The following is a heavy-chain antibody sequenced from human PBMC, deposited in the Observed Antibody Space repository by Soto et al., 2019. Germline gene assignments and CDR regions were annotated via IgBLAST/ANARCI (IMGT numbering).Heavy chain of an antibody. J-gene: IGHJ6*02. D-gene: IGHD3-9*01. V-gene: IGHV5-51*01. CDR3: ASSVLTGYPLAPSGGMDV. CDR1: GYSFTSYW. Sequence: GESLKISCKGSGYSFTSYWIGGVRQMPGKGLDWMGIIYPGDSDTRYSPSFQGQVTISADKSISTAYLQWSSLKASDTAMYYSASSVLTGYPLAPSGGMDVWGQGTTVTVSS. CDR2: IYPGDSDT.